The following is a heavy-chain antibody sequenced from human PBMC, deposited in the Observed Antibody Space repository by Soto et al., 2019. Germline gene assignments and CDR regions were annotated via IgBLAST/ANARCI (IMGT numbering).Heavy chain of an antibody. CDR3: ARDHSSSWNDLYYYGMDV. J-gene: IGHJ6*02. Sequence: PGGSLRLSCAASGFTFSSYSMNWVRQAPGKGLEWVSSISSSSSYIYYADSVKGRFTISRDNAKNSLYLQMNSLRAEDTAVYYCARDHSSSWNDLYYYGMDVWGQGTTVTVSS. CDR2: ISSSSSYI. D-gene: IGHD1-1*01. CDR1: GFTFSSYS. V-gene: IGHV3-21*01.